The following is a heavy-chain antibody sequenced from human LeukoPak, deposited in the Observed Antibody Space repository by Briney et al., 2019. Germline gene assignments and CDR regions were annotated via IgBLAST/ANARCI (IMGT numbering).Heavy chain of an antibody. CDR1: GFTFSSYG. V-gene: IGHV3-30*02. Sequence: GGSLRLSCAASGFTFSSYGMHWVRQAPGKGLERVAFIRYDGSNKYYADSVKGRFTIPRDNSKNTLYLQMNSLRAEDTAVYYCAKVGYCSSTSCPQDYYYYYMDVWGKGTTVTVSS. D-gene: IGHD2-2*01. J-gene: IGHJ6*03. CDR3: AKVGYCSSTSCPQDYYYYYMDV. CDR2: IRYDGSNK.